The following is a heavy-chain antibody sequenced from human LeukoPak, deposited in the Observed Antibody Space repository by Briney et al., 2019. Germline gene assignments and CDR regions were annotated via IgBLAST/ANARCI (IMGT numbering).Heavy chain of an antibody. CDR3: AREIAVAGRLDY. D-gene: IGHD6-19*01. Sequence: GGSLRLSCAASGFTFSSYEMNWVRQAPGKGLEWVSYISSSGSTIFYADSVKGRFTISRDNAKNSLYLQMNSLRAEDTAVYYCAREIAVAGRLDYWGQGTLVTVSS. CDR2: ISSSGSTI. J-gene: IGHJ4*02. V-gene: IGHV3-48*03. CDR1: GFTFSSYE.